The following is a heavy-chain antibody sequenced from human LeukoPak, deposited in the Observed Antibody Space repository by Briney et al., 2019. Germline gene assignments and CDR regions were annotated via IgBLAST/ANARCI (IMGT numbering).Heavy chain of an antibody. Sequence: GGSLRLSCAASGFTFSSYWMSWVRQAPGKGLEWVANIKQDGSEKYYVDSVKGRFTISRDNAKNSLYLQMNSLRAEDTAVYYCARDRPYDFWSGYYFGRYYYYGMDVWGQGPRSPSP. D-gene: IGHD3-3*01. V-gene: IGHV3-7*01. CDR3: ARDRPYDFWSGYYFGRYYYYGMDV. CDR1: GFTFSSYW. J-gene: IGHJ6*02. CDR2: IKQDGSEK.